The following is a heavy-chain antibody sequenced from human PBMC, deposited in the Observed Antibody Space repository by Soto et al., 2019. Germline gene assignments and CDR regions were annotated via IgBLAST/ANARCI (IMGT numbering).Heavy chain of an antibody. CDR1: GGSISSYY. D-gene: IGHD3-3*01. V-gene: IGHV4-59*01. Sequence: PSETLSLTCTVSGGSISSYYWSWIRQPPGKGLEWIGYIYYSGSTNYNPSLKSRVTISVDTSKNQFSLKLSSVTAADTAVYYCARVTSYYDFWSGYPSWFDPWGQGTLVTVSS. CDR2: IYYSGST. J-gene: IGHJ5*02. CDR3: ARVTSYYDFWSGYPSWFDP.